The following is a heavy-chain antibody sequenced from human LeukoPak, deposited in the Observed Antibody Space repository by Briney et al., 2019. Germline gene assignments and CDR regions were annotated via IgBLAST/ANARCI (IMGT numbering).Heavy chain of an antibody. CDR3: AKDLKRLWFGELLNY. V-gene: IGHV3-23*01. Sequence: GGSLRLSCAASGFTFSSYAMSWVRQAPGKGLEWVSAISGGGGSTYYADSVKGRFTISRDNSKNTLYLQMNSLRAEDTAVYYCAKDLKRLWFGELLNYWGQGTLSPSPQ. D-gene: IGHD3-10*01. CDR1: GFTFSSYA. J-gene: IGHJ4*02. CDR2: ISGGGGST.